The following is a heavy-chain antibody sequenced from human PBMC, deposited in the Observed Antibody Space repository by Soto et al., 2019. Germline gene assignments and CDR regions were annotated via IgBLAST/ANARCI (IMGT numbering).Heavy chain of an antibody. V-gene: IGHV2-26*01. Sequence: QVTLKESGPVLVKPTETLTLTCTVSGFSLSNARMGVSWIRQPPGKALEWLAHIFSNDEKSYTTSLKSSLTTXKXTXTSQVALTMTNMDPVDTATYYCARIREWLVTNEFDYWGQGTLVTVSS. CDR2: IFSNDEK. CDR3: ARIREWLVTNEFDY. J-gene: IGHJ4*02. D-gene: IGHD6-19*01. CDR1: GFSLSNARMG.